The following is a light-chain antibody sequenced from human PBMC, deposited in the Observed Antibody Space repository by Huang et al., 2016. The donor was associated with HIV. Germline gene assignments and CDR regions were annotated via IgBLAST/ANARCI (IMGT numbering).Light chain of an antibody. CDR1: QRVSSY. CDR2: DAS. J-gene: IGKJ1*01. Sequence: EIVLTQSPATLSLSPGERATLSCRASQRVSSYLAWYQQKPGHAPRLLIYDASNRATGSPARFSGSGSGTDFTLTISSLEPEDFAVYYCQQRSNWPRTFGQGTKVEIK. CDR3: QQRSNWPRT. V-gene: IGKV3-11*01.